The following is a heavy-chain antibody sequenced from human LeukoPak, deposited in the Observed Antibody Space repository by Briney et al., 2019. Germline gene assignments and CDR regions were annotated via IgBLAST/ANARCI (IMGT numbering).Heavy chain of an antibody. CDR1: GDSISKYY. CDR2: IYHSGST. V-gene: IGHV4-59*08. Sequence: PSETLSLTCTVSGDSISKYYWSWIRQPPGKGLEWIGYIYHSGSTNYNPSLKSRVTISADTSKNQFSLKMNSVTAADTAVYFCARHIVGAYFDYWGLGTLVTVSS. J-gene: IGHJ4*02. CDR3: ARHIVGAYFDY. D-gene: IGHD1-26*01.